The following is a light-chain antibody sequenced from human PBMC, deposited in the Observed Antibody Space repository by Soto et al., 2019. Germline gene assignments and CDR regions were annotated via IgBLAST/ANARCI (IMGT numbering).Light chain of an antibody. CDR2: DAS. V-gene: IGKV3-11*01. CDR1: QSIGIA. Sequence: EVVVTQALAALSLTKGERATRSCMASQSIGIAIACCQHKPGPATRRLIFDASQRATGSPARFRGSGSGTDFTLPISSLEPEDFAACYCQQRTDRPPWTFGQGTKVDIK. CDR3: QQRTDRPPWT. J-gene: IGKJ1*01.